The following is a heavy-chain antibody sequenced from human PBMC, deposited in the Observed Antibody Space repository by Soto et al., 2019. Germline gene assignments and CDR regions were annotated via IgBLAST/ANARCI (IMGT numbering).Heavy chain of an antibody. V-gene: IGHV3-15*01. CDR3: TTDLDVVVPAAIDY. D-gene: IGHD2-2*01. J-gene: IGHJ4*02. CDR2: IKSKTDGGTT. Sequence: GGSLRLSCAASGFTFSNAWMSWVRQAPGKGLEWVGRIKSKTDGGTTDYAAPVKGRFTISRDDSKNTLYLQMNSLKTEDTAVYYCTTDLDVVVPAAIDYWGQRTLVTVSS. CDR1: GFTFSNAW.